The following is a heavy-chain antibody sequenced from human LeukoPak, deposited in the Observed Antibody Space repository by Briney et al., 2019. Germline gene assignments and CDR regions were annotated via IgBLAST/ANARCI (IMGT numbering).Heavy chain of an antibody. Sequence: GGSLRLSCAASGFTFSSYAMSWVRQAPGKGLEWVSAISGSGGSTYYADSVKGRFTISRDNPRNTLYLYMNSLRAEDTAVYYCAKRQPRSYYFNYWGQGTLVTVSS. CDR1: GFTFSSYA. CDR3: AKRQPRSYYFNY. CDR2: ISGSGGST. J-gene: IGHJ4*02. V-gene: IGHV3-23*01. D-gene: IGHD6-13*01.